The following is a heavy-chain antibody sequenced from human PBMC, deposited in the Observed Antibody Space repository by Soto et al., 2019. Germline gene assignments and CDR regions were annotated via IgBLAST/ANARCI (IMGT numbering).Heavy chain of an antibody. CDR1: GGSISTSSYY. CDR3: ARPPGLTTLRRDY. V-gene: IGHV4-39*01. J-gene: IGHJ4*02. Sequence: QLQLQESGPGLVKPSETLSLTCTVSGGSISTSSYYWGWIRQPPGKGLEWIGSIYYTGTTYYTPSPEGPVAISIDSSETRFALQPTSATAGSRAVFYWARPPGLTTLRRDYWCQGALVTVSS. D-gene: IGHD3-3*01. CDR2: IYYTGTT.